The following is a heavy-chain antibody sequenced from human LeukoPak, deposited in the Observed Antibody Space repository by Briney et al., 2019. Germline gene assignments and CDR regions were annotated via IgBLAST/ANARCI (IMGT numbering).Heavy chain of an antibody. CDR3: AKDISPWVVAGNGNFDY. V-gene: IGHV3-48*04. D-gene: IGHD6-19*01. Sequence: PGGSLRLSCAASGFTFSSYSMNWARQAPGKGLEWVSYISSSSSTIYYADSVKGRFTISRDNAKNFLYLQMNSLRAEDTALYYCAKDISPWVVAGNGNFDYWGQGTLVTVSS. J-gene: IGHJ4*02. CDR1: GFTFSSYS. CDR2: ISSSSSTI.